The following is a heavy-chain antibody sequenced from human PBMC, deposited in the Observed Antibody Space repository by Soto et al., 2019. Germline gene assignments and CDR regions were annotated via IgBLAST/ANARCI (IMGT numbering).Heavy chain of an antibody. Sequence: ASVKVSCKASGYTFTSYAMHWVRQAPGQGPEWMGIFNPSGDSTTYAEKFQDRVTMSRDTSTNTVYMELSSLRSDDTAVYYCARGLDSSSSNWFDPWGQGTVVTVSS. V-gene: IGHV1-46*01. D-gene: IGHD6-13*01. CDR1: GYTFTSYA. CDR3: ARGLDSSSSNWFDP. J-gene: IGHJ5*02. CDR2: FNPSGDST.